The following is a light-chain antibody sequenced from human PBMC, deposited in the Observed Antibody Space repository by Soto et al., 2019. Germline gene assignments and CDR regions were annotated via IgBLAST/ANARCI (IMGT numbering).Light chain of an antibody. V-gene: IGKV3-20*01. CDR1: HSVSNNY. Sequence: GLSLSAGAVSLSQGQIATLSCRASHSVSNNYVAWYQKQPGQAPRLLIYGASNRATGIPDRFSGSASGKDFTITISRLEDEDFAVYCCQPDGSPGTFGQ. J-gene: IGKJ1*01. CDR2: GAS. CDR3: QPDGSPGT.